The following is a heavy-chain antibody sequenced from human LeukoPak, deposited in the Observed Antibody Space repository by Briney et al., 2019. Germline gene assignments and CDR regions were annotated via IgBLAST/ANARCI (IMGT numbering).Heavy chain of an antibody. D-gene: IGHD2/OR15-2a*01. CDR3: VRENWELSGRFDY. J-gene: IGHJ4*02. CDR2: ISSSSSYI. CDR1: GFTFSTYS. V-gene: IGHV3-21*01. Sequence: GGSLRLSCAASGFTFSTYSIILVRQAPGRGLDWVSSISSSSSYIYYADSVKSRFTISRDNAKNSLYLQMNSLTAEDTAVYYCVRENWELSGRFDYWGQGTLVTVSS.